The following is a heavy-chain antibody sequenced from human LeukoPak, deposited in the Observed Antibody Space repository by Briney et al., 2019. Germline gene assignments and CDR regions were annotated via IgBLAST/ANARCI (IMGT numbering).Heavy chain of an antibody. V-gene: IGHV1-24*01. CDR3: ARDAPNYCSSTSCYSPKVTFDY. CDR1: GYTLTELS. J-gene: IGHJ4*02. D-gene: IGHD2-2*02. Sequence: ASVKVSCKVSGYTLTELSMHWVRQAPGKGLEWMGGFDPEDGETIYAQKFQGRVTMTRDTSTSTVYMELSSLRSEDTAVYYCARDAPNYCSSTSCYSPKVTFDYWGQGTLVTVSS. CDR2: FDPEDGET.